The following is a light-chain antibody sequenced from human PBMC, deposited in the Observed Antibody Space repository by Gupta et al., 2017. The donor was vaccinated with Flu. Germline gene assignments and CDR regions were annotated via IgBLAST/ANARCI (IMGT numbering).Light chain of an antibody. J-gene: IGKJ2*01. Sequence: EIVLTQSPGTLSLSPGERASLSYRASQSINRNFLAWYQQKPGQAPRLLIYGASSRATGIPDRFSGSGSGTDFTLTISRLEPEDFAVYHCQLYGSFMYTFGQGTKLEIK. CDR1: QSINRNF. CDR3: QLYGSFMYT. CDR2: GAS. V-gene: IGKV3-20*01.